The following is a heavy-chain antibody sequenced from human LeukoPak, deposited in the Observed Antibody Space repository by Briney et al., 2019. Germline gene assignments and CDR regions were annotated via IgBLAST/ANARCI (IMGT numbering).Heavy chain of an antibody. V-gene: IGHV4-59*08. D-gene: IGHD4-17*01. J-gene: IGHJ4*02. Sequence: SETLSLTCTVSGDSISSYFWSWFRQTPERGLEWIAYISYSGGTNYNPSLRSRATISLDTSKSQVSLKLGSVTAADTAVYYCARHLSYGDYPLDYWGWGTLVTVSS. CDR3: ARHLSYGDYPLDY. CDR2: ISYSGGT. CDR1: GDSISSYF.